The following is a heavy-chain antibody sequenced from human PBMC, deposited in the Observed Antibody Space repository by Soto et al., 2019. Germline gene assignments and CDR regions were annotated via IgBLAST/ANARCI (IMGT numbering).Heavy chain of an antibody. CDR3: ARQYCSNGIYYRQFDY. V-gene: IGHV5-51*01. Sequence: GESLKISCKGSGYTFSNCWIGWVRQMPGKGLEWMGIIYPGDSDTKYSPSFEGHVTISADKSITTAYLQWSSLKASDTAMYYCARQYCSNGIYYRQFDYWGQGTQVPVSS. CDR2: IYPGDSDT. D-gene: IGHD2-8*01. CDR1: GYTFSNCW. J-gene: IGHJ4*02.